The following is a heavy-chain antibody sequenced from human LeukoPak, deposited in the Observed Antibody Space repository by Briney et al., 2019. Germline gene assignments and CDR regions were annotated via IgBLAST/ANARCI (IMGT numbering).Heavy chain of an antibody. Sequence: GGSLRLSCAASRFTFSSYAMSWVRQAPGKGLEWVSAISGSGGSTYYADSVKGRFTISRDNSKNTLYLQMNSLRAEDTAVYYCAKDGVKAYYYYYMDVWGKGTTVTVSS. CDR3: AKDGVKAYYYYYMDV. CDR1: RFTFSSYA. J-gene: IGHJ6*03. V-gene: IGHV3-23*01. CDR2: ISGSGGST.